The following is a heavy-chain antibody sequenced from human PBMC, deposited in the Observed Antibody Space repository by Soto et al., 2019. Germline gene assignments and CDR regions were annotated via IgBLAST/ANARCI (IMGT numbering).Heavy chain of an antibody. CDR2: INPYTGGT. CDR3: ATQFHHCGGDCYRGPYFGMDV. Sequence: GASVKVSCKASGYTFTGYYVLWVRQAPGQGPECMGWINPYTGGTNYAQKFQGRVTMTRDTSISTAYMELSKLISDDTAVYYCATQFHHCGGDCYRGPYFGMDVWGQGTTVTVPS. CDR1: GYTFTGYY. V-gene: IGHV1-2*02. D-gene: IGHD2-21*02. J-gene: IGHJ6*02.